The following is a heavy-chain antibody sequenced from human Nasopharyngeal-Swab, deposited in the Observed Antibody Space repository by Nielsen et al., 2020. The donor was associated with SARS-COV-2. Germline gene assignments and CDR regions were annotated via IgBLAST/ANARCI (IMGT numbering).Heavy chain of an antibody. J-gene: IGHJ5*02. V-gene: IGHV5-51*01. Sequence: GESLKISCKGSGYSFTSYWIGWVRQMPGKGLEWMGIIYPGDSDTGYSPSFQGQVTISADKSISTAYLQWSSLKASDTAMYYCARGKRRYDFWSGYSLDWFDPWGQGTLVTVSS. CDR3: ARGKRRYDFWSGYSLDWFDP. CDR2: IYPGDSDT. CDR1: GYSFTSYW. D-gene: IGHD3-3*01.